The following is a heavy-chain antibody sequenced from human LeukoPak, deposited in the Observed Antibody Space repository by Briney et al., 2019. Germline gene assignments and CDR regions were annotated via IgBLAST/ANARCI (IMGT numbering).Heavy chain of an antibody. CDR2: IYHTGST. D-gene: IGHD1-26*01. J-gene: IGHJ4*02. V-gene: IGHV4-59*01. CDR3: GRQGYTASYYFVDY. CDR1: GGSISSYY. Sequence: SETLSLTCTVSGGSISSYYWSWIRQPPGKGLEWIANIYHTGSTNYNPSLSSRVTISIDTAKNQFSLKLTSVTAADTAVYYCGRQGYTASYYFVDYWSQGTLVTVSS.